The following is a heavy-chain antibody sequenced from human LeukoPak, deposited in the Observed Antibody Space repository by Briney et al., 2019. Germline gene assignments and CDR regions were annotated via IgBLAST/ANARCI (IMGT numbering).Heavy chain of an antibody. V-gene: IGHV1-46*01. D-gene: IGHD1-26*01. Sequence: GASVKVFCKASGYTFTTYLIHWVRQAPGQGLEWMGELHPVTGGTNYAQKFQGRVTMTRDTSTSTVYLELSSLTSEDTAVYFCARDPANGRPDAYDIWGQGTRVTVSS. CDR3: ARDPANGRPDAYDI. CDR1: GYTFTTYL. J-gene: IGHJ3*02. CDR2: LHPVTGGT.